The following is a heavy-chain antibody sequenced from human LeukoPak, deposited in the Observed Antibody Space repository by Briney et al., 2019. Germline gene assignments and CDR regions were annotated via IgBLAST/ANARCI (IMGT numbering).Heavy chain of an antibody. J-gene: IGHJ4*02. Sequence: ASVKVSCKASGGTFSSYAISWVRQAPGQGLEWMGGIIPIFGTANYAQKFQGRITITTDESTSTAYMELSSLRSEDTAVYYCARGSQDYDSSGDWGQGTLVTVSS. D-gene: IGHD3-22*01. CDR1: GGTFSSYA. CDR2: IIPIFGTA. CDR3: ARGSQDYDSSGD. V-gene: IGHV1-69*05.